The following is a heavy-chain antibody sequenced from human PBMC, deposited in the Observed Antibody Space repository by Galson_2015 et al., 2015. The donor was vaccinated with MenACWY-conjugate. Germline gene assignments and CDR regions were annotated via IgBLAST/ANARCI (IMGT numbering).Heavy chain of an antibody. CDR1: GFSLRTSGVG. CDR2: IYWDDDK. V-gene: IGHV2-5*02. J-gene: IGHJ4*02. Sequence: PALVTPTPSLTLTCTFSGFSLRTSGVGVGWIRQPPGKALEWLALIYWDDDKRYSTSLRCRLTITKDTSKNHVVHTMTNMDPVDTATYYCSRSGATPGDYWGQGTLVTVSS. D-gene: IGHD2-15*01. CDR3: SRSGATPGDY.